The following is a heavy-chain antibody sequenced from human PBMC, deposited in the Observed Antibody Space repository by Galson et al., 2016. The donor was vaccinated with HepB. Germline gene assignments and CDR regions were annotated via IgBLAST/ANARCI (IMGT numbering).Heavy chain of an antibody. V-gene: IGHV3-23*01. D-gene: IGHD3-10*01. CDR3: AKDVDYDSGMFYFDH. CDR1: GFTFSSYS. Sequence: SLRLSCAASGFTFSSYSMSWVRQPPGKGLEWVSAISGSGSVTYYADSVKGRFTIFRDNSKDARNTLSLQMETLRAEDTAVDYWAKDVDYDSGMFYFDHWGQGTLVTVSS. J-gene: IGHJ4*02. CDR2: ISGSGSVT.